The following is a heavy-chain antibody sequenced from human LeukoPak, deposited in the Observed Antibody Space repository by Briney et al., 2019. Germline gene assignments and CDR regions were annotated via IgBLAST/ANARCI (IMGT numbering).Heavy chain of an antibody. CDR2: ISLDGNNE. V-gene: IGHV3-30-3*01. Sequence: QTGRSLRLSCAASGFTFRNYYMHWVRQAPGEGLEWVAVISLDGNNEYYADSVKGRFSLSRDNSMNTLYLQLNSLRTEDTAMYYCARDLSGHWTYDYWGQGTLVTVSS. J-gene: IGHJ4*01. CDR1: GFTFRNYY. CDR3: ARDLSGHWTYDY. D-gene: IGHD1-1*01.